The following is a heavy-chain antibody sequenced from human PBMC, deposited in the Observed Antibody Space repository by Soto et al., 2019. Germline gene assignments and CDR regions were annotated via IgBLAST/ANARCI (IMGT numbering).Heavy chain of an antibody. D-gene: IGHD3-22*01. CDR2: ISYDGSNK. CDR3: AKDAGGAYYYDSSGLFDY. Sequence: QVQLVESGGGVVQPGRSLRLSCAASGFTFSSYGMHWVRQAPGKGLEWVAVISYDGSNKYYADSVKGRFTISRDNSKNTLYLQMNSLRAEDTAVYYCAKDAGGAYYYDSSGLFDYWGQGTLVTVSS. V-gene: IGHV3-30*18. J-gene: IGHJ4*02. CDR1: GFTFSSYG.